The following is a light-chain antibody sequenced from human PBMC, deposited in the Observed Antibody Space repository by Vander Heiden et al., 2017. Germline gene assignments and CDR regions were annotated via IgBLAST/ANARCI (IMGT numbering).Light chain of an antibody. CDR3: QQYNSYPLS. CDR1: QSITTW. V-gene: IGKV1-5*03. J-gene: IGKJ4*01. Sequence: DIQMTQYPSTLSASVGDRVTITCRASQSITTWLAWYQQKPGKAPKVIIYEASTLKSGVPSRFSGSGSGTEFTLTISSLQPEDFAGYYCQQYNSYPLSFGGGTKVQLK. CDR2: EAS.